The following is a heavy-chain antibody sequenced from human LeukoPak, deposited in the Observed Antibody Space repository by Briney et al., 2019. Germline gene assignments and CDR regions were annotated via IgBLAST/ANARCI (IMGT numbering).Heavy chain of an antibody. CDR3: AKDLYSSSWSYFDY. CDR2: ISGSGGST. J-gene: IGHJ4*02. V-gene: IGHV3-23*01. CDR1: GFTFSSYA. Sequence: GSLRLSCAASGFTFSSYAMSWVRPAPGKGLEWVSAISGSGGSTYYADSVKGRFTISRDNSKNTLYLQMNSLRAEDTAVYYCAKDLYSSSWSYFDYWGQGTLVTVSS. D-gene: IGHD6-13*01.